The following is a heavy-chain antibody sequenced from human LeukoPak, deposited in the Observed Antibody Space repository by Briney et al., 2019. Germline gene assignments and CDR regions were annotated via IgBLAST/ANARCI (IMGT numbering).Heavy chain of an antibody. CDR2: ISSSSRYI. CDR3: ARSRGDIVGADRAPLDY. V-gene: IGHV3-21*01. CDR1: GFTFSNYV. Sequence: GGSLRLSCAASGFTFSNYVMNWVRQAPGKGLEWVSSISSSSRYIYYADSVKGRFTISRDNAKNSLYLQMNSLRAEDTAVYYCARSRGDIVGADRAPLDYWGQGTLVTVSS. D-gene: IGHD1-26*01. J-gene: IGHJ4*02.